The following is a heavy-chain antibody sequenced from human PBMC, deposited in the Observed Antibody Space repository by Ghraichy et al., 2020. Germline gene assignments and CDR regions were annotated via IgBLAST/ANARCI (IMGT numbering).Heavy chain of an antibody. V-gene: IGHV3-21*01. CDR2: ISSSSSYI. J-gene: IGHJ4*02. CDR1: GFTFSSYS. D-gene: IGHD5-18*01. CDR3: ARGNTAPGGY. Sequence: GGSLNISCAASGFTFSSYSMNWVRQAPGKGLEWVSSISSSSSYIYYADSVKGRFTISRDNAKNSLYLQMNSLRAEDTAVYYCARGNTAPGGYWGQGTLVTVSS.